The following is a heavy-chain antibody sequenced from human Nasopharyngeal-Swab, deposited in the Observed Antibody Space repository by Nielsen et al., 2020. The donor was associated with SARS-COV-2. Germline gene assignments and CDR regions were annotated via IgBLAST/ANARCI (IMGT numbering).Heavy chain of an antibody. D-gene: IGHD4-23*01. Sequence: GESLKISCAASGFTVSSNYMSWVRQAQGKGLEWVSVIYSGGSTYYADSVKGRFTISRDNSKNTPYLQMNSLSAEDTAVYYCARDRPIPGYGGNSYYYGMDVWGQGTTVTVSS. CDR2: IYSGGST. J-gene: IGHJ6*02. CDR1: GFTVSSNY. CDR3: ARDRPIPGYGGNSYYYGMDV. V-gene: IGHV3-66*01.